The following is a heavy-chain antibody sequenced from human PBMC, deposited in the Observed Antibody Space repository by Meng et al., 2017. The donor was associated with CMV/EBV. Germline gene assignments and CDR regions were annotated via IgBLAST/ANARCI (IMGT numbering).Heavy chain of an antibody. CDR1: GFTFSSYS. V-gene: IGHV3-21*01. CDR3: ARVVDCSSTSCYKGLDY. D-gene: IGHD2-2*02. CDR2: ISSSSSYI. J-gene: IGHJ4*02. Sequence: GVSLRLSCAASGFTFSSYSMNWVRQAPGKGLEWVSSISSSSSYIYYADSVKGRFTISRDNAKNSLYLQMNSLRAEDTAVYYCARVVDCSSTSCYKGLDYWGQGTLVTVYS.